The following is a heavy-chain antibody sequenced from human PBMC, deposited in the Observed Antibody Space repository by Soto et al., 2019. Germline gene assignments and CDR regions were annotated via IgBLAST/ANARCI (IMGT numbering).Heavy chain of an antibody. CDR1: GFTFSSYA. V-gene: IGHV3-23*01. Sequence: EVQLLESGGGLVQPGGSLRLYCAASGFTFSSYAMSWVRQAPGKGLEWVSAISGSGGSTYYADSVKGLFTISRDNSKNTLYLQMNSLRAEDTAVYYCGSSRVQGSYYYYYMDVWGKGTTVTVSS. CDR2: ISGSGGST. J-gene: IGHJ6*03. CDR3: GSSRVQGSYYYYYMDV.